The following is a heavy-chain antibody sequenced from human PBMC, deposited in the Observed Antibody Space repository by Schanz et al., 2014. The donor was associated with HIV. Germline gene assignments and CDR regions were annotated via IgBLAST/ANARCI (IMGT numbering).Heavy chain of an antibody. CDR3: AKDRNYYDSRYRGKGNYYYYYGMDV. CDR2: ISYDGRNK. D-gene: IGHD3-22*01. Sequence: VQLLESGGGFVQPGRSLRLSCAASRFTFGDYAMSWVRQAPGKGLEWVSVISYDGRNKLYADSVKGRFTISRDNSKNTLYLQMKSLRPEDRAVYYCAKDRNYYDSRYRGKGNYYYYYGMDVWGQGTAVTVSS. V-gene: IGHV3-30-3*02. J-gene: IGHJ6*02. CDR1: RFTFGDYA.